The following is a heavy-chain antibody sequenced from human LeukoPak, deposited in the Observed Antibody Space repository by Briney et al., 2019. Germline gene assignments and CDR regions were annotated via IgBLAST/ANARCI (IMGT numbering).Heavy chain of an antibody. CDR1: GFTFSSYE. V-gene: IGHV3-73*01. CDR3: AKRRTRNMITFGGVENWFDP. Sequence: GGSLRLSCAASGFTFSSYEMNWVRQASGKGLEWVGRIRSKANSYATAYAASVKGRFTISRDDSKNTLYLQMKSLRAEDTAVYYCAKRRTRNMITFGGVENWFDPWGQGTLVTVSS. CDR2: IRSKANSYAT. J-gene: IGHJ5*02. D-gene: IGHD3-16*01.